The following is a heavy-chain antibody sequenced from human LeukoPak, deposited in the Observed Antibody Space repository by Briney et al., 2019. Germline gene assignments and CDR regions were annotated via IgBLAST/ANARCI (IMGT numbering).Heavy chain of an antibody. J-gene: IGHJ6*03. V-gene: IGHV4-59*01. CDR2: ISYSGNT. Sequence: SETLSLTCTVSGGSMNPYYWSWIRQPPGKGLEWLAYISYSGNTKYNPSLKSRVIISVDTSKNHFSLKLSSVTAADTAVYYCARGGYCYMDVWGKGTTVTVSS. CDR1: GGSMNPYY. CDR3: ARGGYCYMDV.